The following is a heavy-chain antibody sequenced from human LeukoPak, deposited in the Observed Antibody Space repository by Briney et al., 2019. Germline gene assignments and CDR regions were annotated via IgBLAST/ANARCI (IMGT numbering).Heavy chain of an antibody. V-gene: IGHV3-23*02. CDR3: AKDQGIDYGDQLHY. J-gene: IGHJ4*02. Sequence: GGSLRLSCAASGFTFRNYAMTWVRQAPGKGLEWVSGISGGGVRTYYGDSGKGRFTISGDNSKNTLYLQMTNLRAEDTAVYYCAKDQGIDYGDQLHYWGQGTLVTVSS. CDR1: GFTFRNYA. D-gene: IGHD4/OR15-4a*01. CDR2: ISGGGVRT.